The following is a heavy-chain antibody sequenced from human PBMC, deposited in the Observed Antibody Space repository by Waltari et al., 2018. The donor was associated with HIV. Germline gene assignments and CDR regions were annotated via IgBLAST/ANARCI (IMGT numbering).Heavy chain of an antibody. D-gene: IGHD2-15*01. CDR3: ARDTLNFYFGLDV. V-gene: IGHV3-48*02. CDR1: GFHFSRYA. CDR2: ISSESTNI. Sequence: EEQLVESGGGLVQPGGSLRLSCDASGFHFSRYALTWVRQAPGKGLEWIAYISSESTNIQYADSVKGRFTVSRDNAEESLYLEMNSLRDEDTAVYYCARDTLNFYFGLDVWGQGTTVTVSS. J-gene: IGHJ6*02.